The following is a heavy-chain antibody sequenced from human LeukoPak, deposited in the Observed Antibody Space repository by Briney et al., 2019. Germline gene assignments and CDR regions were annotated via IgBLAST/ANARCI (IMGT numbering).Heavy chain of an antibody. V-gene: IGHV3-48*03. CDR3: ARDSGSSSWLDY. D-gene: IGHD6-6*01. J-gene: IGHJ4*02. CDR1: GFTFSSYE. Sequence: GGSLRLSCAASGFTFSSYEMNWVRQAPGKGLEWVSTISGRGGITYYADSVKGRFTISRDNSKNSLYLQMNSLRAEDTAVYYCARDSGSSSWLDYWGQGTLVTVSS. CDR2: ISGRGGIT.